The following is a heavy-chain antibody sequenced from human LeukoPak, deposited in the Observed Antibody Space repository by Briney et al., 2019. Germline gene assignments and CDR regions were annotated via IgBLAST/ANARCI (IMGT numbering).Heavy chain of an antibody. CDR2: IYHTGST. CDR1: DDSISSTNW. J-gene: IGHJ4*02. D-gene: IGHD6-19*01. V-gene: IGHV4-4*02. Sequence: SGTLSLTCAVSDDSISSTNWWHWVRQPPGKGLEWIGEIYHTGSTNNNPSLTSRVTISVDKSKNQFSLKLSSVTAADTAVYYCARLPRRGTLAVARASSYWGQGTLVTVSS. CDR3: ARLPRRGTLAVARASSY.